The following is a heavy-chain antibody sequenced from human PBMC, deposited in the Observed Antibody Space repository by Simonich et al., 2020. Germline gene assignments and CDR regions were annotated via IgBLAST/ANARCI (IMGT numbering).Heavy chain of an antibody. Sequence: QVQLVQSGAEVKKPGASVKVSCKASGYTFTGYYMHWVRQAPGQGLGGMGWTNPNSGGTNYAKKCQGRVTRTRDTSISTAYMELSRLRSDDTAVYYCARDPVVPAAIRNAFDIWGQGTMVTVSS. J-gene: IGHJ3*02. CDR1: GYTFTGYY. CDR3: ARDPVVPAAIRNAFDI. V-gene: IGHV1-2*02. D-gene: IGHD2-2*01. CDR2: TNPNSGGT.